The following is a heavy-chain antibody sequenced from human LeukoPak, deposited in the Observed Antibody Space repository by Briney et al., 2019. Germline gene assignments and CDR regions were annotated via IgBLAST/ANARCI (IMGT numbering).Heavy chain of an antibody. CDR3: ARHGSRIAPTMYY. D-gene: IGHD2-8*01. CDR2: ISYSEKT. Sequence: PSETLSLTCSVSGGFITSGNYYWGWIRQPPGMRLEWIGTISYSEKTYYNPSLQSRVSISVDTSKNQFSLKLSSVTAADTADYYCARHGSRIAPTMYYWGQGILVTVSS. CDR1: GGFITSGNYY. V-gene: IGHV4-39*01. J-gene: IGHJ4*02.